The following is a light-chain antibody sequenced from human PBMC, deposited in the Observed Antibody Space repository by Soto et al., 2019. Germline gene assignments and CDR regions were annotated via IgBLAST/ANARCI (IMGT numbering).Light chain of an antibody. CDR3: QQYGSSPRT. V-gene: IGKV3-20*01. CDR2: GAS. J-gene: IGKJ1*01. CDR1: QSVSSSY. Sequence: EIVSTQSPGTLSLSPGERATLSCRASQSVSSSYLAWYQQKPDQAPRLLIYGASSRATGIPDRFSGSGSGTDFTLTISRLEPEDFAVYYCQQYGSSPRTFGQGTKVDIK.